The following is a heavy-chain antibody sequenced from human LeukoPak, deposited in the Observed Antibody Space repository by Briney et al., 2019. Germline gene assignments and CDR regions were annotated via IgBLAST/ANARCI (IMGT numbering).Heavy chain of an antibody. CDR3: AADIGSSWPYDAFDI. D-gene: IGHD6-13*01. CDR2: IFFSGST. CDR1: GGSISGYY. Sequence: SETLSLTCTVSGGSISGYYWNWIRQPPGKGLEWIAYIFFSGSTDYNPSLKSRVTISVDTSKNQFSLKLSSVTAADTAVYYCAADIGSSWPYDAFDIWGQGTMVTVSS. V-gene: IGHV4-59*08. J-gene: IGHJ3*02.